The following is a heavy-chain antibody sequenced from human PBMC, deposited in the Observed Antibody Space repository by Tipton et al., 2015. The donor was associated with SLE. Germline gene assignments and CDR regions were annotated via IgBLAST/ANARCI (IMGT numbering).Heavy chain of an antibody. CDR2: IYYSGRT. D-gene: IGHD2-8*02. V-gene: IGHV4-31*03. Sequence: LSCTVSDGSIRSTNYYWSWIRHRPGNGLEWIGYIYYSGRTYYNPSLESRVSISIDTSKNQFSLNLFSVTAADTAVYYCARDRVVVGTGGWFDTWGQGTLVTVSA. CDR3: ARDRVVVGTGGWFDT. CDR1: DGSIRSTNYY. J-gene: IGHJ5*02.